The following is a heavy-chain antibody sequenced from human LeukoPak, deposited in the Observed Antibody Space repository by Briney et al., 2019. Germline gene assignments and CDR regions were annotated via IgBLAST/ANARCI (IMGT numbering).Heavy chain of an antibody. CDR3: AREEHGSGSYYSSPPDY. Sequence: ASVKVSCKASGYTFTSYGISWVRQAPGQGLEWMGWISAYNGNTNYAQKPQGRVTMTTDTSTSTAYMELRSLRSDDTAVYYCAREEHGSGSYYSSPPDYWGQGTLVTVSS. J-gene: IGHJ4*02. D-gene: IGHD3-10*01. CDR2: ISAYNGNT. CDR1: GYTFTSYG. V-gene: IGHV1-18*01.